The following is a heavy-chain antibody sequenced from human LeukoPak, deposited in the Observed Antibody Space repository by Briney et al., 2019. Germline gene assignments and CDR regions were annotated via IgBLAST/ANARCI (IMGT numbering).Heavy chain of an antibody. CDR2: ISHGSHTI. Sequence: GGSLRLSCLASEFSFSSYMNWVRQAPGKGLEWISYISHGSHTIYYADSVKGRFTISRDNSKNSLFLQMNSLRVEDTAVYYCARDRGYFDYWGQGTLVTVSS. CDR3: ARDRGYFDY. V-gene: IGHV3-48*04. J-gene: IGHJ4*03. CDR1: EFSFSSY.